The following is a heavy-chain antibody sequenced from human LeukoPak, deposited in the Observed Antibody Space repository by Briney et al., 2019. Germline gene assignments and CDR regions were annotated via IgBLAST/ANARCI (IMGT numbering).Heavy chain of an antibody. V-gene: IGHV3-7*05. CDR3: ARDYGGNLDY. CDR2: IKQDGSDK. Sequence: WGSLRLSCAASGFSFSTYWMAWVRQAPGKGLEWVANIKQDGSDKNYVDSVKGRFTISRDNAKNSLFLQMNSLRVEDTAVYYCARDYGGNLDYWGQGTLVTVSS. CDR1: GFSFSTYW. D-gene: IGHD4-23*01. J-gene: IGHJ4*02.